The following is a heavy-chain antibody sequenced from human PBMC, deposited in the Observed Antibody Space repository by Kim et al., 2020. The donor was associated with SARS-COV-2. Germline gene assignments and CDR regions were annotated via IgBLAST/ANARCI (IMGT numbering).Heavy chain of an antibody. Sequence: ASVKVSCKVSGYTLTELSMHWVRQAPGKGLEWMGGFDPEDGETIYAQKFQGRVTMTEDTSTDTAYMELSSLRSEDTAVYYCATLPMYSGSSEHFDYWGQGTLVPVSS. J-gene: IGHJ4*02. CDR1: GYTLTELS. D-gene: IGHD1-26*01. CDR3: ATLPMYSGSSEHFDY. CDR2: FDPEDGET. V-gene: IGHV1-24*01.